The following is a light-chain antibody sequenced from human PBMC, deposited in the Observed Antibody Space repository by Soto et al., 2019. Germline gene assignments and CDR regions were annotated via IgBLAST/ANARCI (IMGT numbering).Light chain of an antibody. CDR3: QQCGSSPET. CDR2: GAS. CDR1: QSISSIF. Sequence: EIVLTQSPGTLSLSPGERATLSGRASQSISSIFLAWYQQKPGQAPRLLIYGASSRATGIPDRFSGSGSGTDFTLTISRLEPEDFAVYYCQQCGSSPETFGQGTKVDTK. J-gene: IGKJ1*01. V-gene: IGKV3-20*01.